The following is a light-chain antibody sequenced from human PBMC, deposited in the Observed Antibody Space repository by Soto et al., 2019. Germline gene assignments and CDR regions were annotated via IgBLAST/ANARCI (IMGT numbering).Light chain of an antibody. CDR1: QSISDT. CDR3: QQYNNWPWT. J-gene: IGKJ1*01. Sequence: EIEMTQSPVTLSVSPGGRATISCRASQSISDTLAWYQQKPGQAPRLLIHGASTRAPGFPARFSGSGSGTDFTLTISSLQSEDFAVYYCQQYNNWPWTFGQGTKVEIK. V-gene: IGKV3-15*01. CDR2: GAS.